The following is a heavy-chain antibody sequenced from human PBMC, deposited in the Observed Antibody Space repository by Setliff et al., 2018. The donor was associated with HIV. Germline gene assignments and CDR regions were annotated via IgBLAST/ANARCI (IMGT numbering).Heavy chain of an antibody. CDR3: ARDHVVCSGGTCRSDDPYYYYYMNV. Sequence: GASVKVSCKASGYRFIDYYMHWLRQAPGQGLEWVGGCNPKRGDSFYAQKFQGRVTMTMDTSTTTAYMELSRLKSDDTAVYYCARDHVVCSGGTCRSDDPYYYYYMNVWGEGTTVTVSS. CDR2: CNPKRGDS. J-gene: IGHJ6*03. D-gene: IGHD2-15*01. CDR1: GYRFIDYY. V-gene: IGHV1-2*02.